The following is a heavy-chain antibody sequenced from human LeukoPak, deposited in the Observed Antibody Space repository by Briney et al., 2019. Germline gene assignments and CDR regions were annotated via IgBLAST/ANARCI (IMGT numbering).Heavy chain of an antibody. Sequence: PGASVKVSCKASGYTFTSYDINWVRQATGQGLEWMGWISAYNGNTNYAQKLQGRVTMTTDTSTSTAYMELRSLRSDDTAVYYCARGADFDWLLSEPNFDYWGQGTLVTVSS. D-gene: IGHD3-9*01. CDR2: ISAYNGNT. CDR3: ARGADFDWLLSEPNFDY. V-gene: IGHV1-18*01. CDR1: GYTFTSYD. J-gene: IGHJ4*02.